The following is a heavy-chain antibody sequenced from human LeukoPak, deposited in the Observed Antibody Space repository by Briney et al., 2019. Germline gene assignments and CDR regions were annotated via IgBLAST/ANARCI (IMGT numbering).Heavy chain of an antibody. J-gene: IGHJ4*02. CDR1: GFTFSNYA. CDR3: ARVDGSWYFLDY. V-gene: IGHV3-23*03. CDR2: IYSDGNT. D-gene: IGHD6-13*01. Sequence: GGSLRLSCAASGFTFSNYALSWVRQAPGKGLEWVSIIYSDGNTDYADSVKGRFTISRDNSKNTVYLQMNSLRAEDTAVYYCARVDGSWYFLDYWGQGTLVTVSS.